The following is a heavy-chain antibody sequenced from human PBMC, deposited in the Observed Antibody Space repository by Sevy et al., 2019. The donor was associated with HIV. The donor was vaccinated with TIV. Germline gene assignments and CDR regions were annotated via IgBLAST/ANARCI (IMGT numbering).Heavy chain of an antibody. J-gene: IGHJ4*02. D-gene: IGHD3-3*01. CDR3: AKIYDY. CDR2: IFHTGKT. CDR1: GGSISKIGNY. Sequence: SETLSLTCSVSGGSISKIGNYWGWVRQPPGERLEWIGDIFHTGKTNYNPSLKSRVTISLDTSKNQFSLKRSSVTAADTAVYYCAKIYDYWGPGALVTVSS. V-gene: IGHV4-39*01.